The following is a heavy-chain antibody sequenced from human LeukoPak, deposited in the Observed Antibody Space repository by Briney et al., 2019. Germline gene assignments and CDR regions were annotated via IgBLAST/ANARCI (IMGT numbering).Heavy chain of an antibody. V-gene: IGHV1-18*01. CDR3: ARASITMGRGVIRMNNWFDP. CDR1: GYTFTSYG. J-gene: IGHJ5*02. CDR2: ISAYNGNT. D-gene: IGHD3-10*01. Sequence: ASVKVSCKASGYTFTSYGISWVRQAPGQGLEWMGWISAYNGNTNYAQKLQGRVTMTTDTSTSTAYMELRSLRSDDTAVYYCARASITMGRGVIRMNNWFDPSGQGTLVTVSS.